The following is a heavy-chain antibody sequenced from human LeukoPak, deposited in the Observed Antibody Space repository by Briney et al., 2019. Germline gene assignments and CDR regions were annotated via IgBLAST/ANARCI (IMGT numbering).Heavy chain of an antibody. D-gene: IGHD4-17*01. J-gene: IGHJ5*02. CDR2: IHTSGDT. Sequence: GGSLRLSCAASGLTGSHNYVSWVRQAPGKGLEWVSAIHTSGDTRYADSVKGRFTISRDTSKNTLYLQINSLRVEDTAVYYCIVFGDSNHWGQGTLVTVSS. V-gene: IGHV3-53*01. CDR3: IVFGDSNH. CDR1: GLTGSHNY.